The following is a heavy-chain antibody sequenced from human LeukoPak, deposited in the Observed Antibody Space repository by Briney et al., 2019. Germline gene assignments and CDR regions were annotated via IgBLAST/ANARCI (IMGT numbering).Heavy chain of an antibody. Sequence: SGGSLRLSCAASGFTFSSYWMNWVRQAPGKGLEWVSSISSTSRSYIYYADSVKGRFTISRDNAKNSLYLQMNSLRAEDTAVYYCAELGITMIGGVWGKGTTVTISS. CDR2: ISSTSRSYI. V-gene: IGHV3-21*01. CDR3: AELGITMIGGV. CDR1: GFTFSSYW. J-gene: IGHJ6*04. D-gene: IGHD3-10*02.